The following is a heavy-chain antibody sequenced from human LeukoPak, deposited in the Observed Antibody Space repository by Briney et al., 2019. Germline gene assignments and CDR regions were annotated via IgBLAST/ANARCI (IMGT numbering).Heavy chain of an antibody. CDR3: ARENSSSSLDY. J-gene: IGHJ4*02. CDR1: GGSISSYY. CDR2: IYYSGST. V-gene: IGHV4-59*01. D-gene: IGHD6-6*01. Sequence: SETLSLTCTVSGGSISSYYWSWIRQPPGKGLEWIGYIYYSGSTNYDPSLKSRVTISVDTSKNQFSLKLSSVTAADTAVYYCARENSSSSLDYWGQGTLVTVSS.